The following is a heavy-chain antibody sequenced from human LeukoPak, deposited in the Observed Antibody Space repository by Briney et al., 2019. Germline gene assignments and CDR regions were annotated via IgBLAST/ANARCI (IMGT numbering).Heavy chain of an antibody. CDR3: ARASSVQVGATAY. CDR1: GYTFTGYY. J-gene: IGHJ4*02. V-gene: IGHV1-2*02. Sequence: GASVKVSCKASGYTFTGYYMHWVRQAPGQGLEWMGWINPNSGGTNYAQKFQGRVTMTRDTSISTAYMELSRLRSDDTAVYYCARASSVQVGATAYWGQGTLVTVSS. CDR2: INPNSGGT. D-gene: IGHD1-26*01.